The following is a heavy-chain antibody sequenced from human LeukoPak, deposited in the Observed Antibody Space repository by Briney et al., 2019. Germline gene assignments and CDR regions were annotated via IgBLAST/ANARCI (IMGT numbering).Heavy chain of an antibody. CDR1: GYTFTGYY. D-gene: IGHD3-9*01. CDR2: INPNSGGT. J-gene: IGHJ4*02. CDR3: ARRIGNVLRYFDWSKYYFDY. V-gene: IGHV1-2*02. Sequence: ASVKVSCKASGYTFTGYYMHWVRQAPGQGLEWMGWINPNSGGTNYAQKFQGRVTMTRDTSIGTAYMELSRLRSDDTAVYYCARRIGNVLRYFDWSKYYFDYWGQGTLVTVSS.